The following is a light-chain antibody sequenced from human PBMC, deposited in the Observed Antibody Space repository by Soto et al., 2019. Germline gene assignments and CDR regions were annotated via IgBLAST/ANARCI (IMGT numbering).Light chain of an antibody. V-gene: IGKV1-9*01. CDR1: QGISSY. Sequence: DIQLTQSPSFLSASVGDRVTITCRASQGISSYLAWYQQKPGKAPKLLIYAASTLQSRVPPRLSGSGSGTEFTLTICCLQPEDFATYYCQQLNSYPFTFGPGTKVDIK. J-gene: IGKJ3*01. CDR3: QQLNSYPFT. CDR2: AAS.